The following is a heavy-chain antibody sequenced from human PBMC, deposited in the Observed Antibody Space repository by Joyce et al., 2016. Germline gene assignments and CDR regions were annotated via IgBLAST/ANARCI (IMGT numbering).Heavy chain of an antibody. D-gene: IGHD6-19*01. CDR2: ISYNGRNK. J-gene: IGHJ4*02. Sequence: QVQLVDSGGGVVQSGTSLRLSCAASGFTFNGNTRHWVRQAPGEGLEWGAVISYNGRNKYYADSVKGPSTISRDNSNNTLHLQMNSLRAEDTAVYFCARLRGLVELDYWGLGTLVTVSS. CDR1: GFTFNGNT. CDR3: ARLRGLVELDY. V-gene: IGHV3-30*04.